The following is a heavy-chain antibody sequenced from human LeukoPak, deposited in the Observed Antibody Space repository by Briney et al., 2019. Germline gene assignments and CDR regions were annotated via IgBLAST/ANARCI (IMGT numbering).Heavy chain of an antibody. Sequence: ASVKVSCKASGYTFTGYYMLCVRQAPGQGLEWMGRINPNSGGTNYAQKFQGRVTMTRDTSISTAYMELSRLRSDDTAVYYCAREETSGGFDYWGQGTLVTVSS. V-gene: IGHV1-2*06. CDR3: AREETSGGFDY. CDR1: GYTFTGYY. J-gene: IGHJ4*02. D-gene: IGHD3-10*01. CDR2: INPNSGGT.